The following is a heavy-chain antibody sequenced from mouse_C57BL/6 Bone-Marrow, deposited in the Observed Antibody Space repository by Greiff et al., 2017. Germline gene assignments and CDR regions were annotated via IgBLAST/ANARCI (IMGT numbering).Heavy chain of an antibody. J-gene: IGHJ2*01. CDR3: ARGNWDYFDY. D-gene: IGHD4-1*01. Sequence: QVQLQQSGAELARPGASVKLSCKASGYTFTSSGISWVKQRTGQGLEWIGEIYPRSGNTYYNEKFKGKDTLTADKSSSTAYMELRSLTSEDSAVYFCARGNWDYFDYWGQGTTLTVSS. CDR1: GYTFTSSG. V-gene: IGHV1-81*01. CDR2: IYPRSGNT.